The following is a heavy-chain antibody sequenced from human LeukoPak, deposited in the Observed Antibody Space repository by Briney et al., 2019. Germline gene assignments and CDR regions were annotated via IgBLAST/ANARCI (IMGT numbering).Heavy chain of an antibody. CDR2: IYYSGST. J-gene: IGHJ5*02. D-gene: IGHD3-22*01. CDR1: GGSISSNY. CDR3: ARDLDDSSGYYSRSNWFDP. Sequence: PSETLSLTCTVPGGSISSNYWSRIRQPPRKGLGWIWHIYYSGSTKYNPSLKSRVTISSHTSKNQFSLKLSSVIAADTAVYYCARDLDDSSGYYSRSNWFDPWGQGTLVTDSS. V-gene: IGHV4-59*01.